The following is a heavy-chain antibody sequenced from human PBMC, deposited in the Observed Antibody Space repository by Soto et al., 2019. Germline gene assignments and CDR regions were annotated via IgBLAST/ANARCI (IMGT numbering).Heavy chain of an antibody. Sequence: GGSLRLSCAASGFTFSSYSMNWVRQAPGKGLEWVSSISSSSSYIYYADSVKGRFTISRDNAKNSLYLQMNSLRAEDTAVYYCARDWGRKYQPHTIDYWGQGTLVTVSS. CDR3: ARDWGRKYQPHTIDY. D-gene: IGHD2-2*01. CDR2: ISSSSSYI. CDR1: GFTFSSYS. V-gene: IGHV3-21*01. J-gene: IGHJ4*02.